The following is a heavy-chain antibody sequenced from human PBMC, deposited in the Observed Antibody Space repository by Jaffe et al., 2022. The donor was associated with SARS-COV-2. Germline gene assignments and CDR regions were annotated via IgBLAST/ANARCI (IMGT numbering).Heavy chain of an antibody. J-gene: IGHJ6*02. CDR2: ISGSGGST. D-gene: IGHD3-22*01. V-gene: IGHV3-23*01. Sequence: EVQLLESGGGLVQPGGSLRLSCAASGFTFSSYAMSWVRQAPGKGLEWVSAISGSGGSTYYADSVKGRFTISRDNSKNTLYLQMNSLRAEDTAVYYCALPETRYDSSGYYYGGPDYYGMDVWGQGTTVTVSS. CDR1: GFTFSSYA. CDR3: ALPETRYDSSGYYYGGPDYYGMDV.